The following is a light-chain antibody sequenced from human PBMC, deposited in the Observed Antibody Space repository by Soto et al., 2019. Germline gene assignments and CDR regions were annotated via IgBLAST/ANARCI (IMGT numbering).Light chain of an antibody. CDR2: LEGSGSY. CDR1: SGHSSYI. CDR3: ETWDSNTRV. J-gene: IGLJ2*01. V-gene: IGLV4-60*02. Sequence: QLVLTQSSSASASLGSSVKLTCTLSSGHSSYIIEWHQQQPGKAPRYLMKLEGSGSYNKGSGVPDRFSGSSSGADRYLTISNLQYEDEDDYYCETWDSNTRVFGGGTKLTVL.